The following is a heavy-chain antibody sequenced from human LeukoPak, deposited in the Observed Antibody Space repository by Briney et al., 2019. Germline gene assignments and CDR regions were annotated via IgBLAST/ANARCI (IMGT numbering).Heavy chain of an antibody. J-gene: IGHJ6*02. CDR1: GFTFSSYG. CDR2: IWYDGSNK. Sequence: GGSLRLSCAASGFTFSSYGMHWVRQAPGKGLEWVAVIWYDGSNKYYADSVKGRFTISRDNSKNTLYLQMNSLRAEDTALYYCAKDIKGSGRAGYYGMDVWGQGTTVTVSS. V-gene: IGHV3-30*02. CDR3: AKDIKGSGRAGYYGMDV. D-gene: IGHD6-19*01.